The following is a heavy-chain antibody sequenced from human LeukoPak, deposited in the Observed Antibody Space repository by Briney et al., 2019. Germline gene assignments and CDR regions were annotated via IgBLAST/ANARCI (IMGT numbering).Heavy chain of an antibody. CDR1: GGTFSSYA. J-gene: IGHJ6*03. CDR3: ARATTPGIAAAGPLSYYYYYMDV. D-gene: IGHD6-13*01. CDR2: IIPIFGTA. Sequence: GASVKVSCKASGGTFSSYAISWVRQAPGQGLEWMGGIIPIFGTANYAQKFQGRVTITADKSTSTAYLELSSLRSEDTAVYYCARATTPGIAAAGPLSYYYYYMDVWGKGTTVTVSS. V-gene: IGHV1-69*06.